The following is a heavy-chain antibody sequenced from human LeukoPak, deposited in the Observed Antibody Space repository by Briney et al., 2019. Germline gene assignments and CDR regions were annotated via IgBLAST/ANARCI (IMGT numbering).Heavy chain of an antibody. CDR1: GFTFSSYS. V-gene: IGHV3-53*01. D-gene: IGHD1-1*01. J-gene: IGHJ4*02. CDR3: AKGRYDTDY. Sequence: QPGGSLRLSCAASGFTFSSYSMNWVRQAPGKGLEWVSVIYSGGSTYYADSVKGRFTISRDNSKNTVYLQMNSLRAEDTALYYCAKGRYDTDYWGQGTLVIVSS. CDR2: IYSGGST.